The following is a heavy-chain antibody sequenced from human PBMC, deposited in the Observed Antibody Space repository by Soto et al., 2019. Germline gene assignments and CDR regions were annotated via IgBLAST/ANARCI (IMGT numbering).Heavy chain of an antibody. CDR3: ARTLRFLEWLLNDAFDI. V-gene: IGHV3-20*04. Sequence: GGSLRLSCAASGFTFDDYGMSWVRQAPGKGLEWVSGINWNGVSTGYVDSVKGRFTISRDNAKNYLYLQMNSLRAEDTALYYCARTLRFLEWLLNDAFDIWGQGTMVTVSS. CDR2: INWNGVST. CDR1: GFTFDDYG. D-gene: IGHD3-3*01. J-gene: IGHJ3*02.